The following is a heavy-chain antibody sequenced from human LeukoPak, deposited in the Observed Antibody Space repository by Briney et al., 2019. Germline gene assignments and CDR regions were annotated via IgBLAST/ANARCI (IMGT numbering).Heavy chain of an antibody. CDR1: GFTFDDYA. Sequence: GGSLRLSCAASGFTFDDYAMHWVRQAPGKGLEWVSGISWNSGSIGYADSVKGRFTISRDNAKNSLYLQMNSLRAEDTAVYYCATERGGYGSGSPTYSLDYWGQGTLVTVSS. CDR3: ATERGGYGSGSPTYSLDY. D-gene: IGHD3-10*01. J-gene: IGHJ4*02. V-gene: IGHV3-9*01. CDR2: ISWNSGSI.